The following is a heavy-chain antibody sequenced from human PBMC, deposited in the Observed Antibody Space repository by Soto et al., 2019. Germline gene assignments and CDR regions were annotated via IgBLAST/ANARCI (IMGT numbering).Heavy chain of an antibody. V-gene: IGHV3-23*01. CDR2: LSGSGGGT. J-gene: IGHJ4*02. D-gene: IGHD5-12*01. Sequence: EVQLLESGGGLVQPVGSLRLSCAGSGFTFSSYAMGWVRQTQGNGLEWVSALSGSGGGTFYADSVKGRFTISRDNSKSTLYLQMNSLRAEDTDVYYCAKLVGDGYNYWQVDYWGLGTLVTVSS. CDR3: AKLVGDGYNYWQVDY. CDR1: GFTFSSYA.